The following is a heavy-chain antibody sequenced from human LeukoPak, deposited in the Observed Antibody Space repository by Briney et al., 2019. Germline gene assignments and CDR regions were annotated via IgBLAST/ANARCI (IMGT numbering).Heavy chain of an antibody. CDR2: ISGSGGST. V-gene: IGHV3-23*01. Sequence: GGSLRLSCAASGFTFSSYGMSWVRQAPGKGLEWVSAISGSGGSTYYADSVKGRFTISRDNSKNTLYLQMNSLRAEDTAVYYCARALSYYDFWSGYPGSVYYYYMDVWGKGTTVTVSS. CDR1: GFTFSSYG. D-gene: IGHD3-3*01. CDR3: ARALSYYDFWSGYPGSVYYYYMDV. J-gene: IGHJ6*03.